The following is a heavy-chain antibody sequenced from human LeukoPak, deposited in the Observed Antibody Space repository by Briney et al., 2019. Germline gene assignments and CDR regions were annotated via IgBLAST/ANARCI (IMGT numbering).Heavy chain of an antibody. V-gene: IGHV4-39*01. CDR3: ASGYSYGADY. Sequence: SGTLSLTCTVSGGSISSSSYYWGWIRQPPGKGLEWIGSIYYSGSTYYNPSLKSRVTISVDTSKNQFSLKLSSVTAADTAVYYCASGYSYGADYWGQGTLVTVSS. CDR1: GGSISSSSYY. D-gene: IGHD5-18*01. CDR2: IYYSGST. J-gene: IGHJ4*02.